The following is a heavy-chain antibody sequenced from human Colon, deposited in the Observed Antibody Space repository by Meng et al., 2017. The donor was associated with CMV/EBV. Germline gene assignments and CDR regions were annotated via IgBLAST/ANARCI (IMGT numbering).Heavy chain of an antibody. CDR2: LDYEETT. CDR1: GSFTSSSSF. CDR3: ARSIAGSGSYGHYS. J-gene: IGHJ5*01. D-gene: IGHD3-10*01. Sequence: GSFTSSSSFSCWLWQCPGKGLEWSGTLDYEETTYYTPSLTSRVTISRDTARNQSSLKLTSVTAADSAVYYCARSIAGSGSYGHYSRGQGTLVTVSS. V-gene: IGHV4-39*07.